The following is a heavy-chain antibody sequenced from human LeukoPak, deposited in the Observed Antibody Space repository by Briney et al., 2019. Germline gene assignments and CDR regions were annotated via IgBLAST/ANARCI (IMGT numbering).Heavy chain of an antibody. V-gene: IGHV4-39*01. Sequence: SETLSLTCTVSGGSISNSSSYWGWIRQPPGKGLEWIGSIYYSGSTYYNPSLKSRVTISVDTSKNQFSLKLSSVTAADTAVYYCARGLWFGDENPPYFDYWGQGILVTVSS. D-gene: IGHD3-10*01. CDR1: GGSISNSSSY. CDR2: IYYSGST. CDR3: ARGLWFGDENPPYFDY. J-gene: IGHJ4*02.